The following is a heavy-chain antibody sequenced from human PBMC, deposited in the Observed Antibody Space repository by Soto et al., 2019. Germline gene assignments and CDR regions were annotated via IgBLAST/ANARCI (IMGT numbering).Heavy chain of an antibody. V-gene: IGHV3-13*01. CDR2: IGTAGDT. J-gene: IGHJ6*02. D-gene: IGHD2-15*01. Sequence: GGSLRLSCAASGFTFSSYDMHWVRQATGKGLEWVSAIGTAGDTYYPGSVKGRFTISRENAKNSLYLQTNSLRAGDTAVYYCARDSRYCSGGSCYFYYGMDVWGQGTTVTVSS. CDR3: ARDSRYCSGGSCYFYYGMDV. CDR1: GFTFSSYD.